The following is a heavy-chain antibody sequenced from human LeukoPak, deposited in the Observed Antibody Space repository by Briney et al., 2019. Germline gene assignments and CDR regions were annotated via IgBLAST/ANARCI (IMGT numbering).Heavy chain of an antibody. D-gene: IGHD2/OR15-2a*01. CDR1: GFTFSLYW. CDR3: AREVGEYLNPYFDY. Sequence: GGSLRLSCAASGFTFSLYWMNWVRRAPGKGLEWVANIKQDGSEKNYVDSVKGRFTISRDNAKNSLYLQMNNLRAEDTAVYYCAREVGEYLNPYFDYWGQGTLVTVSS. V-gene: IGHV3-7*03. CDR2: IKQDGSEK. J-gene: IGHJ4*02.